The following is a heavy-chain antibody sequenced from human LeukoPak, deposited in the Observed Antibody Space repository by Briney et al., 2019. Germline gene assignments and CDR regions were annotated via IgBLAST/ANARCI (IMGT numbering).Heavy chain of an antibody. J-gene: IGHJ4*02. CDR2: ISYDGSNK. D-gene: IGHD3-22*01. V-gene: IGHV3-30*18. CDR1: GFTFSSYG. Sequence: PGGSLRLSCAASGFTFSSYGMHWVRQAPGKGLEWVAVISYDGSNKYYADSVKGRFTISRDNSKNTLYLQMNSLRAEDTAVYYCAKATYYYDSSGCYLLDYWGQGTLVTVSS. CDR3: AKATYYYDSSGCYLLDY.